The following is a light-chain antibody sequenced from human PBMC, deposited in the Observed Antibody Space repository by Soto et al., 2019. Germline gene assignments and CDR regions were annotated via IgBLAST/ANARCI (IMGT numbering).Light chain of an antibody. CDR3: QQYNERPPWT. J-gene: IGKJ1*01. Sequence: EIVLTQSPGTLSLSPGEGATLSCRASQSVGGTFLAWYQQKGGQAPRLLIHGASNRATGIPDRFSGSGSGTDFTLTISRLEPEDFAVYYCQQYNERPPWTFGQGTKVDIK. CDR2: GAS. CDR1: QSVGGTF. V-gene: IGKV3-20*01.